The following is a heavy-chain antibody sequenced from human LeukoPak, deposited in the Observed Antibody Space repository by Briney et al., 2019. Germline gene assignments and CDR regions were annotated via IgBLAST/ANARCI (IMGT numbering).Heavy chain of an antibody. V-gene: IGHV4-39*01. D-gene: IGHD2-15*01. Sequence: SETRDLTCTVSGASISSSTYYWGWIRQPPGKGLEWIGSIYSSGITYCNPSLKSRVTIFADTSKNQVSLQLSSVTAADTAVYYCAGRPAGYWGQGTRVTVFS. J-gene: IGHJ4*02. CDR2: IYSSGIT. CDR3: AGRPAGY. CDR1: GASISSSTYY.